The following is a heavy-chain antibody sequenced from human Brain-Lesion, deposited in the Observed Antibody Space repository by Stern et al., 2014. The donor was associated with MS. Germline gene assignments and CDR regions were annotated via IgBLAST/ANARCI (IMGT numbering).Heavy chain of an antibody. Sequence: EVQLVESGAEVKKPGESLKISCEASGYLFDDYWIGWVRQMSGRGLELVAIIFPRDSNTRYSPSVQGQVPIPPDKPISTAYLQGSSQKASDPAMYYWASSPATPSGYDRFDYWGQGALVTVSS. V-gene: IGHV5-51*04. CDR3: ASSPATPSGYDRFDY. CDR1: GYLFDDYW. J-gene: IGHJ4*02. D-gene: IGHD5-12*01. CDR2: IFPRDSNT.